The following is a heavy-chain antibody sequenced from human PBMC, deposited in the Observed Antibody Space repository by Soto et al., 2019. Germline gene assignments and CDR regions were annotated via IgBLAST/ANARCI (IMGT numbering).Heavy chain of an antibody. V-gene: IGHV3-21*01. CDR2: ISSSSSYI. J-gene: IGHJ4*02. CDR3: AREGQLDREFDY. Sequence: GWSLRLACAASGFTFISYSMNWVRQAPGKGLEWVSSISSSSSYIYYADSVKGRFTISRDNAKNSLYLQMNSLRAEDTAVYYCAREGQLDREFDYWGQGTLVTVSS. CDR1: GFTFISYS. D-gene: IGHD6-6*01.